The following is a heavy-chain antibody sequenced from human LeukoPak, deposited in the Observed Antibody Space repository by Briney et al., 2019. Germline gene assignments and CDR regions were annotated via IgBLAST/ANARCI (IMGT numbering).Heavy chain of an antibody. Sequence: GGSLRLSCEASGLTFSSYGMSWVRQAPGKGLQWVSAITGDGTTTYYADSVKGRFTTSRDNSKNMLYLQMSSLGAEDTAVYYCAKMQGYFDYWGQGTLVPVSS. V-gene: IGHV3-23*01. CDR2: ITGDGTTT. CDR1: GLTFSSYG. J-gene: IGHJ4*02. CDR3: AKMQGYFDY.